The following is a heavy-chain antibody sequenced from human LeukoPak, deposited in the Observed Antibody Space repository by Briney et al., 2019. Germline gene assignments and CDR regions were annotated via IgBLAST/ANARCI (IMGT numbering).Heavy chain of an antibody. CDR2: INHSGST. Sequence: PSETLSLTCAVYGGSFSGYYWSWIRQPPGKGLEWIGEINHSGSTNYNPSLKSRVTISVDTSKNQFSLKLSSVTAADTAVYYCAGGLWFGELLWMNYYYGMDVWGKGTTVTVSS. V-gene: IGHV4-34*01. J-gene: IGHJ6*04. D-gene: IGHD3-10*01. CDR1: GGSFSGYY. CDR3: AGGLWFGELLWMNYYYGMDV.